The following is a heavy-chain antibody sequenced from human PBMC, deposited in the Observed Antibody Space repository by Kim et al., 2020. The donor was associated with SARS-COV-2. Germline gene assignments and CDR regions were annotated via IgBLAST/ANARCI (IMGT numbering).Heavy chain of an antibody. Sequence: NYHPSLKSRVTISVDTSENQFSLKLSSVTAADTAVYYCARADGGATTFDYWGQGTLVTVSS. D-gene: IGHD1-26*01. J-gene: IGHJ4*02. V-gene: IGHV4-59*01. CDR3: ARADGGATTFDY.